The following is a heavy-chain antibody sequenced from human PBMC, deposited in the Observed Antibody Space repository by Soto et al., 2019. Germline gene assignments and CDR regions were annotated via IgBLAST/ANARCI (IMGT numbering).Heavy chain of an antibody. V-gene: IGHV3-23*01. CDR3: AKGGQSYDY. D-gene: IGHD3-10*01. CDR1: GFTFGNYA. CDR2: ISASVGST. J-gene: IGHJ4*02. Sequence: GGSLRLSCAASGFTFGNYAMSWVRQAPGKGLEWVSAISASVGSTYYTDSVKGRFTISRDNSKNTLYLQMNSLRAEDTAVYYCAKGGQSYDYWGQGTLVTVSS.